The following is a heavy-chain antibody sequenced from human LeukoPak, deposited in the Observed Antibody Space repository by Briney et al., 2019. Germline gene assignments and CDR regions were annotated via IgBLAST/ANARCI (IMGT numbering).Heavy chain of an antibody. V-gene: IGHV3-23*01. CDR3: AKLSSSWYAYGYFDY. CDR2: ISGSGGST. CDR1: GFTFSSYA. Sequence: GGSLRLSCAASGFTFSSYAMSWVRQAPGKGLEWVSAISGSGGSTYYADSVKGRFTISRDNSKNTLYLQMSSLRAEDTAVYYCAKLSSSWYAYGYFDYWGQGTLVTVSS. D-gene: IGHD6-13*01. J-gene: IGHJ4*02.